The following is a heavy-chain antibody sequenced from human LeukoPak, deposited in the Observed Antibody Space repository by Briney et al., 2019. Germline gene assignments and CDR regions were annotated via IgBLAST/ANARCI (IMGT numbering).Heavy chain of an antibody. J-gene: IGHJ3*02. CDR2: IWYDGSNK. CDR3: ARFVGDQDAFDI. CDR1: GFTFSRNG. V-gene: IGHV3-33*01. D-gene: IGHD3-10*01. Sequence: GRSLRLSCVASGFTFSRNGMHWVRQAPGKGLEWVAVIWYDGSNKYYADSVKGRFTISRDNAKNTLYLQMNSLRAEDTAVYYCARFVGDQDAFDIWGQGTMVTVSS.